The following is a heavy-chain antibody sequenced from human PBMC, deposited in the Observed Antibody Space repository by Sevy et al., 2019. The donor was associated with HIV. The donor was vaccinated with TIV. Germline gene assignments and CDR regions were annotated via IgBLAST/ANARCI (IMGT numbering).Heavy chain of an antibody. CDR2: IYYVGNS. V-gene: IGHV4-39*01. Sequence: SETLSLTCTVSGGSITSSGHYWGWIRQSPGKGLEWIGAIYYVGNSYANPSLTSRVTFSADTSNNLFSLSLTSLPAADTAIYYCARVAGGENYDYGIDVWGLGTSVTVSS. CDR3: ARVAGGENYDYGIDV. CDR1: GGSITSSGHY. J-gene: IGHJ6*02. D-gene: IGHD2-21*01.